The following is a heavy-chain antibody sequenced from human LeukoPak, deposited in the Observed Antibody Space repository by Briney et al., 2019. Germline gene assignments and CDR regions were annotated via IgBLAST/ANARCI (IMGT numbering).Heavy chain of an antibody. Sequence: GASVKVSCKASGYTFTSYYIHWVRQAPGQGLEWMGIINPTGGSASYAQKFQGRVTMTRDTSTSTVYMDVSSLRSEDTAVYYCARGSPGGHIVVVTAIHFGYWGQGTLVTVSS. D-gene: IGHD2-21*02. CDR2: INPTGGSA. V-gene: IGHV1-46*01. J-gene: IGHJ4*02. CDR3: ARGSPGGHIVVVTAIHFGY. CDR1: GYTFTSYY.